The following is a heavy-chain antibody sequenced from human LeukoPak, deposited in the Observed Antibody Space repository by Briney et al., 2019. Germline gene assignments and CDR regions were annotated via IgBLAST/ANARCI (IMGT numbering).Heavy chain of an antibody. J-gene: IGHJ4*02. CDR1: GFTFSSYG. Sequence: GRSLRLSCAASGFTFSSYGMHWVRQAPGKGLEWVAIISFDGNYKYYADSVKGRFTISRDNSKNTLYLQINSLRADDTAVYYCAKDDYGSGSYHDYWGQGTLVTVSS. V-gene: IGHV3-30*18. D-gene: IGHD3-10*01. CDR3: AKDDYGSGSYHDY. CDR2: ISFDGNYK.